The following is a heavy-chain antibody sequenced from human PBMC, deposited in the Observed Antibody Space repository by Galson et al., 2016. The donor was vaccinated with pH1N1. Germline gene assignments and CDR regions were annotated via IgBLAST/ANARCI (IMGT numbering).Heavy chain of an antibody. J-gene: IGHJ4*02. V-gene: IGHV3-74*01. D-gene: IGHD4-23*01. CDR3: ARGDYVGYFVDQ. CDR1: GFTFSAYW. Sequence: SLRLSCAASGFTFSAYWMHWVRHAPGKGLVWVSRVYTDGGRTGYADSVRGRFTISRDNAKNTLYLQMSSLRAEDTAVYYCARGDYVGYFVDQWGQEPWSPSPQ. CDR2: VYTDGGRT.